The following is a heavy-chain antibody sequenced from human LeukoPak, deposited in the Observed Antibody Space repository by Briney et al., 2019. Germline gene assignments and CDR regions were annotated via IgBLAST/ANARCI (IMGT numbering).Heavy chain of an antibody. D-gene: IGHD2-15*01. CDR1: GYTFTGYN. J-gene: IGHJ6*03. CDR3: ARDRGVDYCSGGSCSHYYYYMDV. CDR2: VNPNSGGT. Sequence: GASVKVSRKASGYTFTGYNMHWVRQGPGQGLEWMGWVNPNSGGTNKAYKFQGRVTMTRYTSISTAYIELSRLRSDDTAVYYCARDRGVDYCSGGSCSHYYYYMDVWGKGTTVTISS. V-gene: IGHV1-2*07.